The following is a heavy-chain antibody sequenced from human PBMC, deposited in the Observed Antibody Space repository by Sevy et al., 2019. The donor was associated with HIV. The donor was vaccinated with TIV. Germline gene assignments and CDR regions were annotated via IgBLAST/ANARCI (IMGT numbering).Heavy chain of an antibody. D-gene: IGHD6-13*01. Sequence: GGSLRLSRVASGFTLNNYWMHWVRQAPGKGLEWVANINQDGGVTYYVDSVRGRFTISRDNGRNLVFLQMNSLRVDDTALYFCVRAIAKDGSFWGQGTLVTVSS. CDR2: INQDGGVT. CDR1: GFTLNNYW. J-gene: IGHJ4*02. CDR3: VRAIAKDGSF. V-gene: IGHV3-7*01.